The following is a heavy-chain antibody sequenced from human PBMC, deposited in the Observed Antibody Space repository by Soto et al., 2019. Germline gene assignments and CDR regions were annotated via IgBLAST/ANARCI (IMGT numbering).Heavy chain of an antibody. CDR3: TTVPMVRNYDY. J-gene: IGHJ4*02. D-gene: IGHD3-10*01. Sequence: GGSLRLSCAASGVTFSSYAMSWVRQAPGKGLEWVSAISGSGGSRYYADSVKGRFTISRDNSKNTLYLQMNSLKTEDTAVYYCTTVPMVRNYDYWGQGTLVTVSS. CDR2: ISGSGGSR. CDR1: GVTFSSYA. V-gene: IGHV3-23*01.